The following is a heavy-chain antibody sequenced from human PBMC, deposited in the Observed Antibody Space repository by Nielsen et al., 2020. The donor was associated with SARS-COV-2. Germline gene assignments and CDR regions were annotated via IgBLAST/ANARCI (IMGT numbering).Heavy chain of an antibody. CDR3: ARDGHTSAPPHYYGSGPVPYYYYYYMDV. CDR2: INPSGGST. J-gene: IGHJ6*03. CDR1: GYTFTSYY. Sequence: ASVKVSCKASGYTFTSYYMHWVRQAPGQGLEWMGIINPSGGSTSYAQKFQGRVTMTRDTSTSTVYMELSSLRSEDTAVYYCARDGHTSAPPHYYGSGPVPYYYYYYMDVWGKGTTVTVSS. D-gene: IGHD3-10*01. V-gene: IGHV1-46*01.